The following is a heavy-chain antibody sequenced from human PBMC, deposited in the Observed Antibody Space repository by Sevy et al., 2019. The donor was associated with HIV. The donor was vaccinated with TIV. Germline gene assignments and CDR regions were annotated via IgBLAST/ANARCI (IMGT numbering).Heavy chain of an antibody. V-gene: IGHV1-24*01. CDR2: FDPEDGET. CDR1: GYTLTELS. CDR3: ATGYCSSTSCWRRSYYYYGMDV. D-gene: IGHD2-2*01. Sequence: ASVKVSCKVSGYTLTELSMHWVRQAPGKGLEWMGGFDPEDGETSYAQKFQGRVTMTEDTSTDTAYMELSSLRSEDTAVYYCATGYCSSTSCWRRSYYYYGMDVWGQGTTVTVSS. J-gene: IGHJ6*02.